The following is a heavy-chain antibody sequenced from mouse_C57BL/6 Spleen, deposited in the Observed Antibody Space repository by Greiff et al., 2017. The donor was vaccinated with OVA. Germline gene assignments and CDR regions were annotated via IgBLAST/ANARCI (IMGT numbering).Heavy chain of an antibody. J-gene: IGHJ2*01. CDR1: GYTFTDYY. D-gene: IGHD1-1*01. CDR3: ARYYGILDY. V-gene: IGHV1-26*01. Sequence: VQLQQSGPELVKPGASVKISCKASGYTFTDYYMNWVKQSHGKSLEWIGDINPNNGGTSYNQKFKGKATLTVDKSSSTAYMELRSLTSEDSAVYYCARYYGILDYWGQGTTLTVSS. CDR2: INPNNGGT.